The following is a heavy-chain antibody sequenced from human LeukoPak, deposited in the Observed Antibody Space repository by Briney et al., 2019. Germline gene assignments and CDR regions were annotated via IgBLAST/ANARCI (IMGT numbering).Heavy chain of an antibody. D-gene: IGHD3-16*02. CDR2: IIPIFGTA. CDR1: GGTFSSYA. CDR3: ARDGADYVWGSYRYPFDY. Sequence: SVKVSCKASGGTFSSYAISWVRQAPGQGLEWMGGIIPIFGTANYAQKFQGRVTITADESTSTAYMELSSLRSEDTAVYYCARDGADYVWGSYRYPFDYWGQGTLVTVSS. V-gene: IGHV1-69*01. J-gene: IGHJ4*02.